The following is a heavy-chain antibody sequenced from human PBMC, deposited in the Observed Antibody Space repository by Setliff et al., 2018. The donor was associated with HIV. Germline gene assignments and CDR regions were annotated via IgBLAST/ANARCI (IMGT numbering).Heavy chain of an antibody. V-gene: IGHV1-2*02. J-gene: IGHJ4*02. D-gene: IGHD3-22*01. CDR3: ARDPRTYYYDSSAYYVAGWGY. CDR1: GYTFIDYF. CDR2: ISPDNGDT. Sequence: GASVKVSCKASGYTFIDYFIHWVRQAPGQGLEWMGWISPDNGDTNIPQRFRGRVTMTRDTSINTAYMELSGLRSDDTAVYYCARDPRTYYYDSSAYYVAGWGYWGQGTLVTVSS.